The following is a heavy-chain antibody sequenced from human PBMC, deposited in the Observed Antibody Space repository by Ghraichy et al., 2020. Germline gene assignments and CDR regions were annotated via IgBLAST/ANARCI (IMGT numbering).Heavy chain of an antibody. CDR1: GYSFTRNW. V-gene: IGHV5-51*01. CDR3: ARQSYGDYGGYFDY. J-gene: IGHJ4*02. CDR2: IYPSDSDT. Sequence: GESLNTSCKGSGYSFTRNWIGWLRQMPGKGLEWMGIIYPSDSDTRYSPSFQGQVTISADKSISTAYLQWSSLKASDTAMYYCARQSYGDYGGYFDYWGQGTLVTVSS. D-gene: IGHD4-17*01.